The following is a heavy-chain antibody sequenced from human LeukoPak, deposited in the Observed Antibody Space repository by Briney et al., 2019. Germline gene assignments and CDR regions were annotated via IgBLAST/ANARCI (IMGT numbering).Heavy chain of an antibody. V-gene: IGHV4-34*01. CDR1: GASFSGYY. CDR3: ARVYYYGSGSGDFDY. D-gene: IGHD3-10*01. CDR2: INHSGTT. J-gene: IGHJ4*02. Sequence: SETLSLTCAVDGASFSGYYWSWVRQPPGKGLEWLGEINHSGTTNYNPSLKSRVTISVDTSKNQFSLKLSSVTAADTAVYYCARVYYYGSGSGDFDYWGQGTLVTVSS.